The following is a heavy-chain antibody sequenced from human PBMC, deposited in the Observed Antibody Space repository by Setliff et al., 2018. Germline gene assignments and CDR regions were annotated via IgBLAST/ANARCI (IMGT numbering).Heavy chain of an antibody. CDR3: ARDRTAYASGLDV. CDR1: GGSVSPYS. J-gene: IGHJ6*02. D-gene: IGHD3-16*01. V-gene: IGHV4-59*02. Sequence: SETLSLTCTVSGGSVSPYSWSWIRQPPGKGLEWIGYIYHNGNTNFNPSLRSRVNMSVDTSNNQFVLTLKAVTAADTAVYYCARDRTAYASGLDVWGHGTTVTVSS. CDR2: IYHNGNT.